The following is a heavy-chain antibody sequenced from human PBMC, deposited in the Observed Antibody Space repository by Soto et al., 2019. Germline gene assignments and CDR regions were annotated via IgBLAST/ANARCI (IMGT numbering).Heavy chain of an antibody. J-gene: IGHJ6*02. Sequence: GESLKISCKASGYRFTTYWIGWVRQRPGKGLEWMGLIRPGDSDARYSPSFHGPVTISVDKSINTAYLLWSSLKASDTAMYYCARLKATNETFYGLDVWGQGTAVTVSS. CDR1: GYRFTTYW. CDR2: IRPGDSDA. CDR3: ARLKATNETFYGLDV. V-gene: IGHV5-51*01.